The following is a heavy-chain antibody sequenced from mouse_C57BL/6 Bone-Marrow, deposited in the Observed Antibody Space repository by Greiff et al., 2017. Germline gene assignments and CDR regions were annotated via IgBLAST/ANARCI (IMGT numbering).Heavy chain of an antibody. CDR1: GYTFTDYY. CDR3: ARYDYDGPAY. Sequence: EVKLVESGPVLVKPGASVKMSCKASGYTFTDYYMNWVKQSHGKSLEWIGVINPYNGGTSYNQKFKGKATLTVDKSSSTAYMELNSLTSEDSAVYYCARYDYDGPAYWDRGTLVTVSA. J-gene: IGHJ3*01. CDR2: INPYNGGT. V-gene: IGHV1-19*01. D-gene: IGHD2-4*01.